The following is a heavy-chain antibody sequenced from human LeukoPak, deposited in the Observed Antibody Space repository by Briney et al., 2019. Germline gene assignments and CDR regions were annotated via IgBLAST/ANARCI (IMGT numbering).Heavy chain of an antibody. CDR1: GGSISSYY. CDR2: IYYSGST. D-gene: IGHD6-13*01. CDR3: ARGFTQQLGDYGMDV. V-gene: IGHV4-59*01. J-gene: IGHJ6*02. Sequence: PSETLSLTCTVSGGSISSYYWSWIRKPPGKGLEWIGYIYYSGSTNYNPSLKSRVTISVDTSKNQFSLKLSSVTAADTAVYYCARGFTQQLGDYGMDVWGQGTTVTVSS.